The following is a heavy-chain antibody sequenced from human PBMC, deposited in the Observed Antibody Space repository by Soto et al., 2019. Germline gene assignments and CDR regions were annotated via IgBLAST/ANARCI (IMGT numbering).Heavy chain of an antibody. CDR1: GGSISSSSYY. CDR2: IYYSGYSGTT. V-gene: IGHV4-39*01. J-gene: IGHJ4*02. CDR3: VSTSEWAVLDN. D-gene: IGHD1-26*01. Sequence: QLQLQESGPGLVKPSETLSLKCTVSGGSISSSSYYWGWIRQPPGKGLDWLGNIYYSGYSGTTYYNPSLQSSITCPVDTSNHQFPLKLSSVTAADTAVYFCVSTSEWAVLDNWGQGTLVIVSS.